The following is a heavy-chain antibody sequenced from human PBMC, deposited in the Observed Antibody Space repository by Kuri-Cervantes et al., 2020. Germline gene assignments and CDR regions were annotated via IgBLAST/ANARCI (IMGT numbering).Heavy chain of an antibody. J-gene: IGHJ5*02. D-gene: IGHD6-13*01. CDR2: ISWNSGSI. CDR3: AKAGGSTYYSSLGNWFDP. CDR1: GFTFDDYA. Sequence: SLNISCAASGFTFDDYAMHLVRQAAGKGLEWVSGISWNSGSIGYEDSVEGRFTISRDNAKNSLYLQMNSLRAEDTALYYCAKAGGSTYYSSLGNWFDPWGQGTLVTVSS. V-gene: IGHV3-9*01.